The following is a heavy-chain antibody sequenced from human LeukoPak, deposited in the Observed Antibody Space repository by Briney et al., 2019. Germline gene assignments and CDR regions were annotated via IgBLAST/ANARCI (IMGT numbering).Heavy chain of an antibody. D-gene: IGHD1/OR15-1a*01. V-gene: IGHV1-18*01. CDR1: GYTFTSYG. CDR2: ISAYNGNT. J-gene: IGHJ3*02. CDR3: ARDWLVITGTGEQNAFDI. Sequence: GASVKVSCKASGYTFTSYGISWVRQAPGQGLEWMGWISAYNGNTNYAQKLQGRVTMTTDTSTSTAYMELRSLRSDDTAVYYCARDWLVITGTGEQNAFDIWGQGTMVTVSS.